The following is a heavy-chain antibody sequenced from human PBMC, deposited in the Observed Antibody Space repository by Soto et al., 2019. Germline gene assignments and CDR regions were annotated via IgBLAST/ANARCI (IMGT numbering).Heavy chain of an antibody. Sequence: QVHLVQSGAEVKKPGASVKVSCKCSGYTFTSYGITWVRQAPGQGLERMGWISAHNDNTDYAQKLQGRVTVTRDTSTSTAYMELMSLRSDDTAVYYCARGRYGDYWGQGALVTVSS. J-gene: IGHJ4*02. D-gene: IGHD1-1*01. CDR3: ARGRYGDY. V-gene: IGHV1-18*01. CDR2: ISAHNDNT. CDR1: GYTFTSYG.